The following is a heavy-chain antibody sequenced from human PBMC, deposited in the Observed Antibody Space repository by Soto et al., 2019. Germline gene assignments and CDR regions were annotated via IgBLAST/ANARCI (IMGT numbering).Heavy chain of an antibody. CDR1: GDSVSSNTAA. Sequence: QLQQSGPGLVQPSQTLSLTCVISGDSVSSNTAAWNWIRQSPSGGLEWLGRTYYRSRWYNDYAVSGRGRITLIPASSENRLSLHLCSVAPEDTAVDYFAGTTSLRQEYMDVWGRATTVSASS. CDR3: AGTTSLRQEYMDV. V-gene: IGHV6-1*01. J-gene: IGHJ6*03. D-gene: IGHD1-7*01. CDR2: TYYRSRWYN.